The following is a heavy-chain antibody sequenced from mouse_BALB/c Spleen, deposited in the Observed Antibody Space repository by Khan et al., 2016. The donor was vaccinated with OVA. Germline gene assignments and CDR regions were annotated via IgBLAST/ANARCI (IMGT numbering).Heavy chain of an antibody. D-gene: IGHD4-1*01. CDR2: ISSGGDYT. V-gene: IGHV5-6*01. Sequence: EVELVESGGDLVKPGGSLKLSCAASGSTFSSYSMSWVRQTPDKRLEWVATISSGGDYTYYPDSVKGRFTIYRDNAKNTLYLQMSSLKSEDTAMYYCASHLTGSFAYWGQGTLVTGAA. CDR3: ASHLTGSFAY. J-gene: IGHJ3*01. CDR1: GSTFSSYS.